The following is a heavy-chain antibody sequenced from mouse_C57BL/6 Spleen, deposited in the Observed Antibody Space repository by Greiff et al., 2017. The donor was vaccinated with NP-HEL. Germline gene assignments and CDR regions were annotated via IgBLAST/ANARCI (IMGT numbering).Heavy chain of an antibody. CDR2: IDPSDSYT. CDR1: GYTFTSYW. Sequence: QVQLQQPGAELVRPGTSVKLSCKASGYTFTSYWMHWVKQRPGQGLEWIGVIDPSDSYTNYNQKFKGKATLTVDTSSSTAYMQLSSLTSEDSAVYYCAREDGYSNYVIDYWGQGTTLTVSS. D-gene: IGHD2-5*01. CDR3: AREDGYSNYVIDY. J-gene: IGHJ2*01. V-gene: IGHV1-59*01.